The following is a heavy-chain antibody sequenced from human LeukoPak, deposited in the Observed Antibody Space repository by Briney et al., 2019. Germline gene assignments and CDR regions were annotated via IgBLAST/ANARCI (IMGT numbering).Heavy chain of an antibody. Sequence: ASVKVSCKASGYTFTGYYMHWERQAPGQGLEWMGWINPNSGGTNYAQKFQGRVTMTRDTSISPAYMELSRLRSDDTAVYYCARVGDFWSGYLYWGQGTLVTVSS. V-gene: IGHV1-2*02. CDR2: INPNSGGT. D-gene: IGHD3-3*01. CDR1: GYTFTGYY. CDR3: ARVGDFWSGYLY. J-gene: IGHJ4*02.